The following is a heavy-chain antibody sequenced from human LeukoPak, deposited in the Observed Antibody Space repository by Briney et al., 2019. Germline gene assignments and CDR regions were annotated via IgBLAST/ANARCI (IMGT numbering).Heavy chain of an antibody. CDR3: ARESRVTAYDAFDI. D-gene: IGHD2-21*02. CDR1: GFTFSSYG. CDR2: IWYDGSNK. V-gene: IGHV3-33*01. Sequence: PGRSLRLSCAASGFTFSSYGMHWVRQAPGKGLEWVAVIWYDGSNKYYADSVKGRFTISRDNAKNSLYLQMNSLRAEDTAVYYCARESRVTAYDAFDIWGQGTMVTVSS. J-gene: IGHJ3*02.